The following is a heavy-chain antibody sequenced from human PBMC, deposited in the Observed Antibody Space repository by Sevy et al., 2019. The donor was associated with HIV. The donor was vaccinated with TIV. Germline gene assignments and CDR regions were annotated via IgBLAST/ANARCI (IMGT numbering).Heavy chain of an antibody. CDR2: IRSKAYGGTT. CDR1: GFTFGDYA. Sequence: GGSLRLSCTASGFTFGDYAMSWFRQAPGKGLEWVGFIRSKAYGGTTEYAASVKGRFTISRDDSKSIAYLQMNSLKTEDTAVYYCTRDLEFEVEMATISAFDIWGQGTMVTVSS. V-gene: IGHV3-49*03. D-gene: IGHD5-12*01. J-gene: IGHJ3*02. CDR3: TRDLEFEVEMATISAFDI.